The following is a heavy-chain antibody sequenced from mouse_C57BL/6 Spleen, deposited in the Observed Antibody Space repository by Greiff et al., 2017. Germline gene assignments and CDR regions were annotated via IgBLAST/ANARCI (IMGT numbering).Heavy chain of an antibody. CDR3: ARGVEARWRYWYFDV. V-gene: IGHV1-50*01. J-gene: IGHJ1*03. Sequence: QVQLQQPGAELVKPGASVKLSCKASGYTFTSYWMQWVKQRPGQGLEWIGEIDPSDSYTNYNQKFKGKATLTVDTSSSTAYMQLSSLTSEDSAVYYCARGVEARWRYWYFDVWGTGTTVTVSS. CDR1: GYTFTSYW. D-gene: IGHD1-1*02. CDR2: IDPSDSYT.